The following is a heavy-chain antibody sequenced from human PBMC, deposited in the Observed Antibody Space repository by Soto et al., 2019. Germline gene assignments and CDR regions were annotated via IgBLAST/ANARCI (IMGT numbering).Heavy chain of an antibody. Sequence: ASVKVSCTASGYTFTRYYMHWVRQAPGQGLEWMGIINPSGGSTSYAQKFQGRVTMTRDTSTSTVYMELSSLRSGDTAVYYCARLHSSGWRVFDQWAHGTLLTVSS. CDR3: ARLHSSGWRVFDQ. V-gene: IGHV1-46*01. CDR1: GYTFTRYY. D-gene: IGHD6-19*01. J-gene: IGHJ4*01. CDR2: INPSGGST.